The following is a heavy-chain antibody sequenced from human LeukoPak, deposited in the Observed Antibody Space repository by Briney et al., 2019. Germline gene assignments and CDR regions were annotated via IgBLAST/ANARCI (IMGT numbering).Heavy chain of an antibody. D-gene: IGHD6-13*01. V-gene: IGHV3-7*01. Sequence: GGSLRLSCAASGFTFSSYWMTWVRQAPGKGLEWVANIKQDGSEKYYVDSVKGRFTISRDNSKNTLYLQMNSLRDEDTAVYYCARAAAVSGAFRDNWFDPWGQGTLVTVSS. CDR2: IKQDGSEK. CDR1: GFTFSSYW. J-gene: IGHJ5*02. CDR3: ARAAAVSGAFRDNWFDP.